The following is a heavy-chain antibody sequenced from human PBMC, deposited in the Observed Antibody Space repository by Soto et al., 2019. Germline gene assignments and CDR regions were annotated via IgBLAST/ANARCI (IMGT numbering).Heavy chain of an antibody. CDR2: IYPGDSDT. CDR3: ARLLRDTYASIAVAGPYYFDY. CDR1: GYSFTSYW. Sequence: GESLKISCKGSGYSFTSYWIGWVRQMPGKGLEWIGIIYPGDSDTRYSPSFQGQVTISADKSISTAYLQWSSLKASDTAMYYCARLLRDTYASIAVAGPYYFDYWGQGTLVTVSS. D-gene: IGHD6-19*01. V-gene: IGHV5-51*01. J-gene: IGHJ4*02.